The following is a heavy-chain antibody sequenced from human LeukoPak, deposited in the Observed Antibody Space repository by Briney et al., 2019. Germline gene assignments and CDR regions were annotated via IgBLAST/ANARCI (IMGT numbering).Heavy chain of an antibody. V-gene: IGHV4-34*01. CDR2: INHSGST. Sequence: SETLSLTCAVYGGSFSGYYWSWIRQPPGKGLEWIGEINHSGSTNYNPSLKSRVTISVDTSKNQFSLKLSSVTAADTAVYYCARVRGYSSGWYVDYWGQGTLVTVSS. D-gene: IGHD6-19*01. CDR1: GGSFSGYY. J-gene: IGHJ4*02. CDR3: ARVRGYSSGWYVDY.